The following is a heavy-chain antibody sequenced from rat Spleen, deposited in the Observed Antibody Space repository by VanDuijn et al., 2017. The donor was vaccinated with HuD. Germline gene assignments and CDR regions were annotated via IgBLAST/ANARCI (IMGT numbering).Heavy chain of an antibody. V-gene: IGHV5-20*01. D-gene: IGHD3-8*01. Sequence: EVQLVESGGGLVQPGRSMKLSCAVSGFTFSNYDMAWVRQAPTKGLEWVASISYDGYNTYYRDSVKGRFTISRDNAKSTLYLQMDSLRSEDTATYYSTTYPFSYWGQGTLVTVSS. CDR1: GFTFSNYD. CDR3: TTYPFSY. CDR2: ISYDGYNT. J-gene: IGHJ3*01.